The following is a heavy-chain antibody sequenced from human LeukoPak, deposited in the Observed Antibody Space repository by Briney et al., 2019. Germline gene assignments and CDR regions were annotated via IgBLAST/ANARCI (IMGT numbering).Heavy chain of an antibody. D-gene: IGHD3-3*01. CDR1: GFTFSSYS. CDR2: ISTSISTI. Sequence: GGSLRLSCAASGFTFSSYSMNWVRQAPGKGLEWVSYISTSISTIYYADSVKGRFIISRDNAKNSLWLQMNSLRSEDTAVYYCARGRSKLGLFWDYWGQGTLVTVSS. V-gene: IGHV3-48*01. CDR3: ARGRSKLGLFWDY. J-gene: IGHJ4*02.